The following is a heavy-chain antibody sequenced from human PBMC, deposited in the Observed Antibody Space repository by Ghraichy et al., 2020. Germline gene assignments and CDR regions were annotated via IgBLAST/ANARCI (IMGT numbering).Heavy chain of an antibody. CDR2: INSDGSIT. CDR1: GFTLSSYW. V-gene: IGHV3-74*01. CDR3: ARQLWGVSGY. Sequence: GGSLRLSCAASGFTLSSYWMHWVRQVPGRGLVWVSHINSDGSITNYADSVKGRFTISRDNAQNTLYLQMDSLRAEDTAVYYCARQLWGVSGYWGQGTLVAVSS. D-gene: IGHD7-27*01. J-gene: IGHJ4*02.